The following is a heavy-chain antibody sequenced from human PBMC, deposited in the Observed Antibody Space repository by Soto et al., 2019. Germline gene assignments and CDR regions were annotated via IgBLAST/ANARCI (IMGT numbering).Heavy chain of an antibody. J-gene: IGHJ5*02. CDR3: ARKTQDIVVVVAATGWFDP. CDR1: GGSFSGYY. V-gene: IGHV4-34*01. Sequence: PSETLSLTCAVYGGSFSGYYWSWIRQPPGKGLEWIGEINHSGSTNYNPSLKSRVTISVDTSKNQFSLKLSSVTAADTAVYYCARKTQDIVVVVAATGWFDPWGQGTLVTVSS. CDR2: INHSGST. D-gene: IGHD2-15*01.